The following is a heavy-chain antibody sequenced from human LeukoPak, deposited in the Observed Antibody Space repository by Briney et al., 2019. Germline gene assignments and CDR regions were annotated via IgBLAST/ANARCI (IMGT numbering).Heavy chain of an antibody. V-gene: IGHV1-69*02. D-gene: IGHD3-3*01. CDR3: TAGVGSEAFDI. J-gene: IGHJ3*02. CDR1: GGTFSRYP. Sequence: SSVTVSCKPSGGTFSRYPISWVGQAPGQGLEWLGRIIPILGLANYAQTLQGRVTITADKSTSTAYMELSSLRSEDTAVYYCTAGVGSEAFDIWGQGTMVTVSS. CDR2: IIPILGLA.